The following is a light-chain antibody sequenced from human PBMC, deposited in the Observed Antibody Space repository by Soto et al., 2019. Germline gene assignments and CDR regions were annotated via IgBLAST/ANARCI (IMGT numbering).Light chain of an antibody. CDR2: GAS. J-gene: IGKJ2*01. Sequence: IQITQSPSSLPSSVGDRISITCRASQGIGTHLSWYQQKPGKAPKLLIYGASNLQSGVPSRFSGSGSETGFTLTISSLQPEDFATYYCQQSYSAPRTFGQGTKVDIK. CDR1: QGIGTH. CDR3: QQSYSAPRT. V-gene: IGKV1-39*01.